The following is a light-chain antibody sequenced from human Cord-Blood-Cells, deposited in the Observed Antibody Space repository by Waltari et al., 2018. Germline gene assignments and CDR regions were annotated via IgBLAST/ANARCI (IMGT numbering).Light chain of an antibody. V-gene: IGLV3-1*01. J-gene: IGLJ2*01. Sequence: SYELTQQPSVSVSTGQTASIPCSGAKWGGKYACWYQQKPGQSPVLVIYQDSKRHSGIPERFSGSNSGNTATLTIVGTQAMDEADYYCQAWDSSTVGFGGGTKLTVL. CDR1: KWGGKY. CDR2: QDS. CDR3: QAWDSSTVG.